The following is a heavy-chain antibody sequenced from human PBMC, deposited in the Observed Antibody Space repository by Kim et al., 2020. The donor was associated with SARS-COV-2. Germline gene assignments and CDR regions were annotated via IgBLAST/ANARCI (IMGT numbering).Heavy chain of an antibody. CDR2: ISYDGSNK. D-gene: IGHD6-19*01. CDR3: AKDPWENSSGAPYYYCYKDV. V-gene: IGHV3-30*18. Sequence: GGSLRLSCAASGFTFSSYGMHWVRQALGKGLEWVAVISYDGSNKYYADSVKGRFTIYRDNSKNTMYPQMNSQRAEDTAVYYCAKDPWENSSGAPYYYCYKDVRGKGTTVPVSS. CDR1: GFTFSSYG. J-gene: IGHJ6*03.